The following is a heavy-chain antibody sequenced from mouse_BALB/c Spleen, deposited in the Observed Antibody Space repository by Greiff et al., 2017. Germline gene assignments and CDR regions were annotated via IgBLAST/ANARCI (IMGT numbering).Heavy chain of an antibody. CDR3: ARKDYYD. D-gene: IGHD1-1*01. CDR2: IDPSDSYT. Sequence: QVQLKQPGAELVKPGASVKLSCTASGYTFTSYWMHWVKQRPGQGLEWIGEIDPSDSYTNYNQKFKGKATLTVDKSSSTAYMQLSSLTSEDSAVYYCARKDYYDWGQGTTLTVSS. V-gene: IGHV1-69*02. J-gene: IGHJ2*01. CDR1: GYTFTSYW.